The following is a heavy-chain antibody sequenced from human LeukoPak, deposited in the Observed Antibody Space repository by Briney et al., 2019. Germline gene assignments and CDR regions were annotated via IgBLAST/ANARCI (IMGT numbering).Heavy chain of an antibody. V-gene: IGHV3-53*01. CDR1: GFTVSSNY. Sequence: GGSLRLSCAASGFTVSSNYMSWVRQAPGKGLEWVSVIYSGGSTYYADSVKGRFTISRDNSKNTLYLQMNSLRAEDTAVYYCARGGLRPRWYYMDVWGKGTTVTVSS. D-gene: IGHD2-8*01. J-gene: IGHJ6*03. CDR2: IYSGGST. CDR3: ARGGLRPRWYYMDV.